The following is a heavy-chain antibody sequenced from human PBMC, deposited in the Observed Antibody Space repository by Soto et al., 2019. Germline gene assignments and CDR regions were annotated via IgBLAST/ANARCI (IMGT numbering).Heavy chain of an antibody. J-gene: IGHJ4*01. V-gene: IGHV6-1*01. Sequence: SQTVSLTCXITGASVCSNSSGWSRVRQSPSRRLEWLGRTYYGSKWYYEYAVSVRGRITIHPDTSKNHYSLQLNSVSPEDPAVYFCARGEQYSGRIFDYWGQGTLVT. CDR2: TYYGSKWYY. CDR1: GASVCSNSSG. CDR3: ARGEQYSGRIFDY. D-gene: IGHD1-26*01.